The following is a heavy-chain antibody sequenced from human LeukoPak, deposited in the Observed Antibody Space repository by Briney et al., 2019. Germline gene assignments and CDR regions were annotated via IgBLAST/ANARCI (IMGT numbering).Heavy chain of an antibody. Sequence: SETLSLTCAVYGGSFSGYYWSWIRQPPGKGLEWIGEINHSGSTNYNPSLKSRVTISVDTSKNQFSLKLSSVTAADTAVYYCARGWFGESYYFDYWGQGTLVTVSS. J-gene: IGHJ4*02. CDR2: INHSGST. D-gene: IGHD3-10*01. CDR3: ARGWFGESYYFDY. CDR1: GGSFSGYY. V-gene: IGHV4-34*01.